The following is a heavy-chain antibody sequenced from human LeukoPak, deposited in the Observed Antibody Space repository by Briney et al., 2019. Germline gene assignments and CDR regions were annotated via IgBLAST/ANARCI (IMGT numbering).Heavy chain of an antibody. V-gene: IGHV3-21*01. D-gene: IGHD2-8*02. J-gene: IGHJ4*02. CDR3: AREMLLGTGGYADFDY. Sequence: GGSLRLSCAASGFTFSSYSMNGVRQAPGKGLEWVSSISSSSSYIYYADSVKGRFTISRDNAKNSLYLQMNSLRAEDTAVYYCAREMLLGTGGYADFDYWGQGTLVTVSS. CDR1: GFTFSSYS. CDR2: ISSSSSYI.